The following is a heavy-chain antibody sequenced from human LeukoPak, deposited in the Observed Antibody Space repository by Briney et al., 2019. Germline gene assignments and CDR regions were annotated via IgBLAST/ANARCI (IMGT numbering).Heavy chain of an antibody. CDR2: IYYSGST. Sequence: SETPSLTCTVSGGSISSYYWSWIRQPPGKGLEWIGYIYYSGSTNYNPSLKSRVTISVDTSKNQFSLKLSSVTAADTAVYYCAGRTRYYYYYGMDVWGQGTTVTVSS. CDR1: GGSISSYY. J-gene: IGHJ6*02. CDR3: AGRTRYYYYYGMDV. D-gene: IGHD1-14*01. V-gene: IGHV4-59*01.